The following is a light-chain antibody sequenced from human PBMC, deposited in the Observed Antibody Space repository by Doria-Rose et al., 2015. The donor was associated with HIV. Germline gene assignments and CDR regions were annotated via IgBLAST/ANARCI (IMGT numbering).Light chain of an antibody. CDR3: QSYDSRLSVYV. CDR2: GNT. Sequence: QSVLTQPPSVSGAPGQRVATSCTGSSSNIGAGFDVNWYQQFPGTAPKLLIHGNTNRPSGVPDRFSGSKSGTSASLAISGLRAEDVADYYCQSYDSRLSVYVFGTGTKVTVL. V-gene: IGLV1-40*02. J-gene: IGLJ1*01. CDR1: SSNIGAGFD.